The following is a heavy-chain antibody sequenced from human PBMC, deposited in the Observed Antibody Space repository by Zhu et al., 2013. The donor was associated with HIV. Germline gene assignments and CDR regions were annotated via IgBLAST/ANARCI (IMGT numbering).Heavy chain of an antibody. D-gene: IGHD6-13*01. J-gene: IGHJ4*02. CDR1: GGSFSGYY. Sequence: QVQLQQWGAGLLKPSETLSLTCAVYGGSFSGYYWSWIRQPPGKGLEWIGEINHSGSTNYNPSLKSRVTISVDTSKNQFSLKLSSVTAADTAVYYCARGRVYSSSWSFDYWGQGTLVTVSS. CDR3: ARGRVYSSSWSFDY. CDR2: INHSGST. V-gene: IGHV4-34*01.